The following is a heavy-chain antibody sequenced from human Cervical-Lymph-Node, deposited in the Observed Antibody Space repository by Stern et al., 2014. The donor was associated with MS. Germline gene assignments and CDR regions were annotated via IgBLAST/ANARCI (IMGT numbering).Heavy chain of an antibody. CDR1: GFAFSNYW. D-gene: IGHD3-22*01. V-gene: IGHV3-74*02. CDR2: INSDGTTT. Sequence: VQLVESGGGLVQPWGSLSLSCAASGFAFSNYWMHWVRQVPGKGLVWVSRINSDGTTTGYADSVKGRFTISRDNAKNTLFLQMKSLRVDDTAVYYCARDDSSGYAVWGQGSLVTVSS. CDR3: ARDDSSGYAV. J-gene: IGHJ4*02.